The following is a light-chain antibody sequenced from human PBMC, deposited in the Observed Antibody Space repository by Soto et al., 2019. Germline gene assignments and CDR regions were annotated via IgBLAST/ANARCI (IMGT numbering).Light chain of an antibody. V-gene: IGKV3-15*01. CDR2: GAS. Sequence: EIVLTQSPGTLSVSPGERATLSCRASQSVSSNLAWYQQKPGQAPRLLIYGASTRATGIPARFSGSGSGTEFTPTISSLQSADFSAYYCQQYNNCPPWTFGEGTKVDIK. J-gene: IGKJ1*01. CDR3: QQYNNCPPWT. CDR1: QSVSSN.